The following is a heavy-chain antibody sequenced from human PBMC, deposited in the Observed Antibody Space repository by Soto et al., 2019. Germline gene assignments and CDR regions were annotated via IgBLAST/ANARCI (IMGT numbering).Heavy chain of an antibody. CDR3: GSGWLSDCTDV. V-gene: IGHV1-8*01. CDR1: GYTFTSYD. J-gene: IGHJ6*04. CDR2: MNPTSGNT. Sequence: QVQLVQSGAEVKKPGASVKVSCKASGYTFTSYDINWVRQATGQGLEWMGWMNPTSGNTGYAQKLQGRVSITRYTYISTAYSELNSLRSDDTSVYYLGSGWLSDCTDVCGKGTT. D-gene: IGHD6-19*01.